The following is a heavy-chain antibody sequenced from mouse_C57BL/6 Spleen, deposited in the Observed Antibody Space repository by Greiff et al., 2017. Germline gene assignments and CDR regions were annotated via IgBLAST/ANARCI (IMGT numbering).Heavy chain of an antibody. J-gene: IGHJ2*01. CDR1: GYSITSGYY. V-gene: IGHV3-6*01. Sequence: EVQLVESGPGLVKPSQSLSLTCSVTGYSITSGYYWNWLRQFPGNKLEWMGYISYDGSNNYNQSLKNLLSITRNTSKNQFFLKLNSVTTEDTATYYCARGDCDPYYFDYWGQGTTLTVSS. CDR2: ISYDGSN. CDR3: ARGDCDPYYFDY.